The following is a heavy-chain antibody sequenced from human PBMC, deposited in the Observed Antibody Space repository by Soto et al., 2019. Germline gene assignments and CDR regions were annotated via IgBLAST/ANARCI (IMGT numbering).Heavy chain of an antibody. Sequence: SETLSLTCAVFGGSFSGYHWSWIRQPPGKGLEWIGEINHSGSTNYNPSLKSRVTISVDTSKNQFSLRLNSVTAADTAVYYCARGYFVAWSYYYGMDVWGQGTTVTVSS. CDR3: ARGYFVAWSYYYGMDV. D-gene: IGHD3-9*01. V-gene: IGHV4-34*01. CDR1: GGSFSGYH. CDR2: INHSGST. J-gene: IGHJ6*02.